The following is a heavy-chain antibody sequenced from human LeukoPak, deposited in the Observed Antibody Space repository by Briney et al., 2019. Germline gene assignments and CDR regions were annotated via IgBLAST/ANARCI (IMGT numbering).Heavy chain of an antibody. CDR2: IYYSGST. Sequence: SETLSLTCTVSGGSISSYYWSWIRQPPGKGLEWIGYIYYSGSTNYNPSLKSRVTISVDTSKNQFSLKLSSVTAADTAVYYCARDVLTYRPMVRGVPSYYYYGMDVWGQGTTVTVSS. D-gene: IGHD3-10*01. V-gene: IGHV4-59*01. CDR3: ARDVLTYRPMVRGVPSYYYYGMDV. J-gene: IGHJ6*02. CDR1: GGSISSYY.